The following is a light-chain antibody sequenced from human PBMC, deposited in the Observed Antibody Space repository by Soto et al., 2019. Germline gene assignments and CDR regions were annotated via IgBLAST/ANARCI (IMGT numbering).Light chain of an antibody. CDR3: TSFTTSSTLV. V-gene: IGLV2-14*01. CDR2: DVS. CDR1: SSDVGRYNY. Sequence: QSALAQPASVSGSPGQSITISCTGTSSDVGRYNYVSWFQQHPGKAPKLLIYDVSNWPSGVSDRFSGSKSGNTASLTISGLQAEDEADYYCTSFTTSSTLVFGTGTKVTVL. J-gene: IGLJ1*01.